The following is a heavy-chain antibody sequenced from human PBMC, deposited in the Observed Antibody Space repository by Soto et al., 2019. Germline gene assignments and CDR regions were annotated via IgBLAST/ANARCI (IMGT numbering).Heavy chain of an antibody. CDR3: VRDDVGVGIDY. J-gene: IGHJ4*02. CDR1: GFTFSSYA. D-gene: IGHD1-26*01. CDR2: IDSDGIST. V-gene: IGHV3-74*03. Sequence: GGSLRLSCAASGFTFSSYAMSWVREVPGKGLVWGSHIDSDGISTTYADSVKGRFTISRDNAKNTVYLQMNSLRAEDTAVYYCVRDDVGVGIDYWGLGTLVTVSS.